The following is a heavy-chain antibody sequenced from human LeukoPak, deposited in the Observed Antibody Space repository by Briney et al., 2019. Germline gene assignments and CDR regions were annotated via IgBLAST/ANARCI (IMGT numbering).Heavy chain of an antibody. Sequence: PGGSLRLSCAASGFTFSSYSMNWVRQAPGKGLEWVSSISSSSNYIYYADSVKGRFTISRDNAKNSLYLQMNSLRAEDTAVYYCARGEGSGWYFDYWGQGTLVTVSS. D-gene: IGHD6-19*01. J-gene: IGHJ4*02. CDR2: ISSSSNYI. CDR1: GFTFSSYS. V-gene: IGHV3-21*01. CDR3: ARGEGSGWYFDY.